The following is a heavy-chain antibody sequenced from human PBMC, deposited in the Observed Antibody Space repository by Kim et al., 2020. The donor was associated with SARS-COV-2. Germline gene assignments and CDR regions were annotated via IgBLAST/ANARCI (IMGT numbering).Heavy chain of an antibody. Sequence: SETLSLTCTVSGGSISSDYWSWIRQPPGKGLEWIGYIYYSGSTNYNPSLKSRVTISVDTSKNQFSLKLSSVTAADTAVYYCARGVDYWGQGTLVTVSS. CDR3: ARGVDY. V-gene: IGHV4-59*08. CDR1: GGSISSDY. J-gene: IGHJ4*02. D-gene: IGHD3-10*01. CDR2: IYYSGST.